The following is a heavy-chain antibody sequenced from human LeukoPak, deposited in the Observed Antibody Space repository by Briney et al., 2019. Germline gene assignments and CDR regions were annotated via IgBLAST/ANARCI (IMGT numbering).Heavy chain of an antibody. V-gene: IGHV1-2*06. CDR2: INPNSGGT. CDR3: ARGGKLRWLQSQDY. CDR1: GYTFTGYY. J-gene: IGHJ4*02. Sequence: ASVKVSCKASGYTFTGYYMHWVRQAPGQGLEWMERINPNSGGTNYAQKFQGRVTMTRDTSISTAYMELSRLRSDDTAVYYCARGGKLRWLQSQDYWGQGTLVTVSS. D-gene: IGHD5-24*01.